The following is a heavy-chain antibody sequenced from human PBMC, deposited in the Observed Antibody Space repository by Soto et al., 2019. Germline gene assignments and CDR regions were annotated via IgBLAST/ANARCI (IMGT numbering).Heavy chain of an antibody. D-gene: IGHD6-13*01. CDR1: GGSISSGGYY. CDR2: IYYSGST. CDR3: ASHGPNFRTRTKPGYSSFWYPYYYYYYIYV. V-gene: IGHV4-31*03. J-gene: IGHJ6*03. Sequence: SETLSLTCIVSGGSISSGGYYWSWIRQHPGKGLEWIGYIYYSGSTYYNPSLKSRVTISVDTSKNQFSLKLSSVTAADTAVYYCASHGPNFRTRTKPGYSSFWYPYYYYYYIYVWGKGATVPVSS.